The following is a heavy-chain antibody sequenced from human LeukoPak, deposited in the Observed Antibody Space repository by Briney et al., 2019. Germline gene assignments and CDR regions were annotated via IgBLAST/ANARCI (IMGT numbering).Heavy chain of an antibody. Sequence: GGSLRLSCAASGFTFSSYAMHWVRQAPGKGVEWVAVISYDGSNKYYTDSVKGRFTISRDNSKNTLYLQMNSLRAEDTAVYYCARGPRLMVRGVLGGYWGQGTLVTVSS. CDR1: GFTFSSYA. D-gene: IGHD3-10*01. J-gene: IGHJ4*02. V-gene: IGHV3-30*04. CDR2: ISYDGSNK. CDR3: ARGPRLMVRGVLGGY.